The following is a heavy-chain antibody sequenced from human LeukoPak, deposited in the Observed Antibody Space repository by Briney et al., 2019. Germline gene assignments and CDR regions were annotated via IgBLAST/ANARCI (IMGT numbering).Heavy chain of an antibody. J-gene: IGHJ4*02. V-gene: IGHV4-59*01. D-gene: IGHD6-6*01. Sequence: SETLSLTCTVSGGYNNNYYWSWIRQSPGKGLVWIGYIYHTGSTNYNPSLKSRVTISVDTSKNQFSLKLRSVTAADTAVYYCARGDSSSLPFDYWGQGTLVTVSS. CDR3: ARGDSSSLPFDY. CDR1: GGYNNNYY. CDR2: IYHTGST.